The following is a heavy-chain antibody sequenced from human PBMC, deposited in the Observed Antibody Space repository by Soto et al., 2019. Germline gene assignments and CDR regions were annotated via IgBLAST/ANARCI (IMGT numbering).Heavy chain of an antibody. D-gene: IGHD1-26*01. Sequence: PGGSLRLSCAASGFTFSSYGMHWVRQAPGKGLEWVAVIWYDGSNKYYADSVKGRFTISRDNSKNTLYLQMNSLRAEDTAVYYCARDQFPWIVGADDAFDIWGQGTMVTVSS. V-gene: IGHV3-33*01. CDR2: IWYDGSNK. CDR3: ARDQFPWIVGADDAFDI. J-gene: IGHJ3*02. CDR1: GFTFSSYG.